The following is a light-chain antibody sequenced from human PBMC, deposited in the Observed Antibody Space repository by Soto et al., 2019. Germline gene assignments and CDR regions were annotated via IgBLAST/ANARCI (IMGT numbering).Light chain of an antibody. CDR3: SSYAGIHLWV. CDR2: EVS. CDR1: SSDVGGYNY. Sequence: QSVLTQPPSASGSPGQSVTISCTGTSSDVGGYNYVSWYQQHPGKAPKLMIYEVSKRPSGVPDRFSGSKSGNTASLTVSGLQAEDDADYYCSSYAGIHLWVFGGGTKRTVL. V-gene: IGLV2-8*01. J-gene: IGLJ3*02.